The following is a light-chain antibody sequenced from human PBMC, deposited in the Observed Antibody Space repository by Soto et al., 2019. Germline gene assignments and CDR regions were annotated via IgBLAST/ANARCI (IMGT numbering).Light chain of an antibody. CDR1: QSVSSNY. CDR2: GAS. V-gene: IGKV3-20*01. CDR3: QHYGSSLSIT. Sequence: EIVLTQSPGTLSLCPGERATLSCRARQSVSSNYLAWYQQKPGQAPRLLIYGASSRATGIPDRFSGSGSGTDFTLTISRLEPEDFAVYYCQHYGSSLSITFGQGTRLEIK. J-gene: IGKJ5*01.